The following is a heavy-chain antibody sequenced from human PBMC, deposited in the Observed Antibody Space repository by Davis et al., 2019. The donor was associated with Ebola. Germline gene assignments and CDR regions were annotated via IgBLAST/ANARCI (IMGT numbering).Heavy chain of an antibody. V-gene: IGHV3-7*01. Sequence: GESLKISCAASGFTFSSYWMSWVRQAPGKGLEWVANIKQDGSEKYYVDSVKGRFTISRDNAKNSLYLQTNSLRAEDTAVYYCARDRYCSGGSCYLYYYGMDVWGQGTTVTVSS. CDR2: IKQDGSEK. CDR3: ARDRYCSGGSCYLYYYGMDV. CDR1: GFTFSSYW. J-gene: IGHJ6*02. D-gene: IGHD2-15*01.